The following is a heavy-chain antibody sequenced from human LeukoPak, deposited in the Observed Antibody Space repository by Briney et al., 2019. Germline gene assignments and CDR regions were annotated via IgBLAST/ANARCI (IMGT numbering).Heavy chain of an antibody. J-gene: IGHJ4*02. V-gene: IGHV1-8*01. CDR1: GYNFISYD. Sequence: ASVKVSCKASGYNFISYDINWVRQATGQGLEWMGWMQPHSGDTGYAQKFQARVTMTRDISTSTVYMEVSSLTSEDSAVYYCARDRLWFYGDYGYDYWGQGTLVTVSS. D-gene: IGHD4-17*01. CDR3: ARDRLWFYGDYGYDY. CDR2: MQPHSGDT.